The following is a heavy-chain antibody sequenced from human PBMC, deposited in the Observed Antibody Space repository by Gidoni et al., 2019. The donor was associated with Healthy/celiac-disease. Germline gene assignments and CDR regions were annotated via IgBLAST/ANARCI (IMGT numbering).Heavy chain of an antibody. V-gene: IGHV3-30-3*01. Sequence: LEWVAVISYDGSNKYYADSVKGRFTISRDNSKNTLYLQMNSLRAEDTAVYYCARDRLSYCTGGVCQVFDYWGQGTLVTVSS. D-gene: IGHD2-8*02. CDR3: ARDRLSYCTGGVCQVFDY. CDR2: ISYDGSNK. J-gene: IGHJ4*02.